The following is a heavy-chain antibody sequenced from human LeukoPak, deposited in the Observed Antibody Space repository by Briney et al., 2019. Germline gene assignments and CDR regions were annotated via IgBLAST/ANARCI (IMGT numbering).Heavy chain of an antibody. Sequence: GGSLRLSCAASGFTFSSYWMSWVRQAPGKGLDWVANIKQDGSEKYYVDSVKGRFTISRDNAKNSLYLQMNSLGAEDTAVYYCAREIMYGSAYDYWGQGTLVTVSS. CDR3: AREIMYGSAYDY. CDR1: GFTFSSYW. J-gene: IGHJ4*02. D-gene: IGHD3-10*01. CDR2: IKQDGSEK. V-gene: IGHV3-7*01.